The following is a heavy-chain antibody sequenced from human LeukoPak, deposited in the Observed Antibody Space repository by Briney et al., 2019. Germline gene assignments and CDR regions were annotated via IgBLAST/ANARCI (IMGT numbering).Heavy chain of an antibody. CDR2: ISHSGNT. V-gene: IGHV4-38-2*02. Sequence: PSETLSLTCTVSGGSISSYYWGWLRQPPGKGLEWIGSISHSGNTYYNPSLKSRVTISVDTSKNQFSLKLSSVTTADTAVYYCARVTGAVADENWFDPWGQGTLVTVSS. J-gene: IGHJ5*02. CDR1: GGSISSYY. CDR3: ARVTGAVADENWFDP. D-gene: IGHD6-19*01.